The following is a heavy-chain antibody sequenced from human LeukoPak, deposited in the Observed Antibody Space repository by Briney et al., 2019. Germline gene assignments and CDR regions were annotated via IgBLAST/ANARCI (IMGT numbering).Heavy chain of an antibody. CDR3: ARSYDILTGYKPGAFDI. CDR2: IYTSGST. Sequence: SETLSLTCTVSGGSISSGSYYWRWIRQPAGKGLEWIGRIYTSGSTNYNPSLKSRDTISVDTSKNQFSLKLSSVTAADTAVYYCARSYDILTGYKPGAFDIWGQGTMVTVSS. J-gene: IGHJ3*02. D-gene: IGHD3-9*01. CDR1: GGSISSGSYY. V-gene: IGHV4-61*02.